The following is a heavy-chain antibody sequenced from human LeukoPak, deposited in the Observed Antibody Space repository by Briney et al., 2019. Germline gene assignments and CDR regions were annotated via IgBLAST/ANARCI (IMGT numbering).Heavy chain of an antibody. CDR1: GFTVSSSS. CDR3: ARGQEQFSSPWQWGPRRKNFYYYGMDV. V-gene: IGHV3-66*01. Sequence: GGSLRLSCAASGFTVSSSSMNWVRLGPGKGLEWVSVISSDGNTYYADSVKGRFTISRDNSRNTLSLQMHGLRADDTAVYYRARGQEQFSSPWQWGPRRKNFYYYGMDVWGQGTTVTVSS. CDR2: ISSDGNT. D-gene: IGHD6-19*01. J-gene: IGHJ6*02.